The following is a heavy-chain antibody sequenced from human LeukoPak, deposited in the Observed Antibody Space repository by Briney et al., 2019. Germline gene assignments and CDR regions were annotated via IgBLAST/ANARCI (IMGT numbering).Heavy chain of an antibody. J-gene: IGHJ4*02. D-gene: IGHD3-3*01. V-gene: IGHV3-74*01. CDR3: AASPVLYPD. CDR1: GFTFSTYW. Sequence: GGSLRLTCAASGFTFSTYWMHWVRQVPGKGLVWVSGINSDGSSTSYADSVKGRFTISRDNAKNTLYLQMNSLRPEDTAVYYCAASPVLYPDWGQGTLVTVSS. CDR2: INSDGSST.